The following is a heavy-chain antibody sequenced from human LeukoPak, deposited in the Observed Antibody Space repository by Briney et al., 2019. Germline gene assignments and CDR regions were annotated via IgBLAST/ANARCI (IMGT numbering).Heavy chain of an antibody. CDR2: IFYSGST. CDR3: ARGIGITGPLYYFDY. CDR1: DDSISSGDYY. J-gene: IGHJ4*02. D-gene: IGHD1-20*01. V-gene: IGHV4-30-4*08. Sequence: SETLSLTCTVSDDSISSGDYYWSWIRQPPGKGLEWIGYIFYSGSTYYNPSLKSRVTISVDTSKNQFSLKLSSVTAADTAVYYCARGIGITGPLYYFDYWGQGTLVTVSS.